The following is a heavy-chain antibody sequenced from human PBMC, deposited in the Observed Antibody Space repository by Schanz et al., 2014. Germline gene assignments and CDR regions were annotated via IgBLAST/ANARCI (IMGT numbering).Heavy chain of an antibody. J-gene: IGHJ3*02. CDR1: GFIFNDYY. D-gene: IGHD7-27*01. CDR2: ISRDGTTS. Sequence: IHLVESGGGLVKPGGSLRLSCAASGFIFNDYYMNWIRQAPGKGLEWLSYISRDGTTSYYADSVKGRFTISRDNAKNSLYLEMTSLRGEDTAVYYCARENLNWEAFDIWGQGTVVTVSS. CDR3: ARENLNWEAFDI. V-gene: IGHV3-11*01.